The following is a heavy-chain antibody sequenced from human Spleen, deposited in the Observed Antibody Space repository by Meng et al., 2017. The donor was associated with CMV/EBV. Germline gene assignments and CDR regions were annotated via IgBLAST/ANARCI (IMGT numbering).Heavy chain of an antibody. J-gene: IGHJ4*02. CDR2: INPSGGTT. D-gene: IGHD1-26*01. V-gene: IGHV1-46*01. Sequence: SCRASGYTFTSYLIHWVRQAPGQGLEWMGVINPSGGTTIYAQNFQGRVTMTRDTSTDTVYMDLSSLSSDDTAVYYCARERAGTFNFDYWGQGTLVTVSS. CDR3: ARERAGTFNFDY. CDR1: GYTFTSYL.